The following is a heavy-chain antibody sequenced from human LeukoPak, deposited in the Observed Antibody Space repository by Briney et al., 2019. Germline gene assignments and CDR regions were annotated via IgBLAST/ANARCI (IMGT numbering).Heavy chain of an antibody. V-gene: IGHV3-23*01. D-gene: IGHD5-24*01. CDR3: ARGDGYNPSFFYY. CDR2: ISGRGGST. Sequence: GGSLRLSCAASGFTFCRLAMRWVRQAPGQGVEWVAAISGRGGSTYYADSVTGRFTISRDHSKNTLYLQMNSLRAEGTAVYDCARGDGYNPSFFYYWGQGTLVTVSS. CDR1: GFTFCRLA. J-gene: IGHJ4*02.